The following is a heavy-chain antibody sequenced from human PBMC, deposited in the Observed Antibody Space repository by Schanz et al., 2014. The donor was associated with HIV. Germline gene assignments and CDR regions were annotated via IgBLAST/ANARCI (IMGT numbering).Heavy chain of an antibody. CDR2: IWYDGTNI. D-gene: IGHD1-20*01. V-gene: IGHV3-33*01. CDR3: ARDIMTRDGMDV. CDR1: GFTFRNFG. J-gene: IGHJ6*02. Sequence: QVQLVESGGGVVQPGKSLRLSCAASGFTFRNFGMHWVRQAPGKGLEWVAVIWYDGTNIDYADSVKGRFTISRDNANNSLFLQMNSLTAEDTAVYYCARDIMTRDGMDVWGQGTTVTVSS.